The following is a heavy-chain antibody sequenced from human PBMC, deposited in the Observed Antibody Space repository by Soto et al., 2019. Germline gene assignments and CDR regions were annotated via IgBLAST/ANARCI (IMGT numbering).Heavy chain of an antibody. CDR3: ARRYGGNFDY. CDR1: GGSISSINDY. V-gene: IGHV4-39*01. D-gene: IGHD3-16*01. Sequence: SETLSLTCTVSGGSISSINDYWGWIRQPPGKGLEWIGSIYYSGSSYYNPSLKSRVTISVDTSKNQFSLKLNSVTAADTAVYYCARRYGGNFDYWGQGTLVTVSS. CDR2: IYYSGSS. J-gene: IGHJ4*02.